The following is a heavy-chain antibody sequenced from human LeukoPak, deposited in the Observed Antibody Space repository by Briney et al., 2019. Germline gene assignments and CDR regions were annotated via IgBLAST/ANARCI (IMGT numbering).Heavy chain of an antibody. CDR3: ARGIAAAGIPDY. CDR2: INHSGST. V-gene: IGHV4-34*01. D-gene: IGHD6-13*01. Sequence: SETLSLTCAVYGGSFSGYYWSWIRQPPGKGLEWIGEINHSGSTNYNPSLKSRVTISVYTSKNQFSLKLSSVTAADTAVYYCARGIAAAGIPDYWGQGTLVTVSS. CDR1: GGSFSGYY. J-gene: IGHJ4*02.